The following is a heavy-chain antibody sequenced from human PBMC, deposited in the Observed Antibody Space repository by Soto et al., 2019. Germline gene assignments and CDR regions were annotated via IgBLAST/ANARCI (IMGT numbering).Heavy chain of an antibody. CDR1: GGSISSGDYY. V-gene: IGHV4-30-4*01. J-gene: IGHJ6*02. CDR2: IYYSGST. CDR3: ARVRSSIAARRYYYYYGMDV. D-gene: IGHD6-6*01. Sequence: QVQLQESGPGLVKPSQTLSLTCTVSGGSISSGDYYWSWIRQPPGKGLEGIGYIYYSGSTYYNPSLKSRVTISVDTSKNQFSLKLSSVTAADTAVYYCARVRSSIAARRYYYYYGMDVWGQGTTVTVSS.